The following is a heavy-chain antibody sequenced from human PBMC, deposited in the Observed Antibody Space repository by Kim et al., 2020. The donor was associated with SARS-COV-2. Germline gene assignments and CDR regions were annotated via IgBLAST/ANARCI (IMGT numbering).Heavy chain of an antibody. CDR1: GFTFSSYW. V-gene: IGHV3-7*01. CDR3: VGEGVVVVENGVRAGYYYYGMDV. D-gene: IGHD2-15*01. Sequence: GGSLRLSCAASGFTFSSYWMSWVRQAPGKGLEWVANIKQDGSEKYYVDSVKGRFTISRDNAKNSLYLQMNSLRAEDTAVYYCVGEGVVVVENGVRAGYYYYGMDVWGQGTTVTVSS. J-gene: IGHJ6*02. CDR2: IKQDGSEK.